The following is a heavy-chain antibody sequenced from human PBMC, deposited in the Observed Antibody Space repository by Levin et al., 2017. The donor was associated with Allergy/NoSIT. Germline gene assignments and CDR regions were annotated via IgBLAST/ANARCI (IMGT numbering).Heavy chain of an antibody. V-gene: IGHV3-21*01. Sequence: GESLKISCAASGFTFSSYSMNWVRQAPGKGLEWVSSISSSSSYIYYADSVKGRFTISRDNAKNSLYLQMNSLRAEDTAVYYCARGGYSYDIDYWGQGTLVTVSS. J-gene: IGHJ4*02. D-gene: IGHD5-18*01. CDR2: ISSSSSYI. CDR3: ARGGYSYDIDY. CDR1: GFTFSSYS.